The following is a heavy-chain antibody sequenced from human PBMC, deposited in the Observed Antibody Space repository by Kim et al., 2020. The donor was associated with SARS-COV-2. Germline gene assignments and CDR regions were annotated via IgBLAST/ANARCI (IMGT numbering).Heavy chain of an antibody. CDR3: ARTRGNYGSGSCYIDY. CDR1: GFTFSDYY. Sequence: GGSLRLSCAASGFTFSDYYMSWIRQAPGKGLEWVSYISTRGNTIYYADAVKGRFNISRDNAKNSLYLKRNSLRAEGTAVYYCARTRGNYGSGSCYIDYWGQGTLVPVSS. D-gene: IGHD3-10*01. J-gene: IGHJ4*02. CDR2: ISTRGNTI. V-gene: IGHV3-11*01.